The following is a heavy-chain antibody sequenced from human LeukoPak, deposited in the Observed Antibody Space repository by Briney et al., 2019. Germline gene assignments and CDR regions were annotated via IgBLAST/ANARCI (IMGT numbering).Heavy chain of an antibody. D-gene: IGHD5-18*01. CDR1: GFLFSTYE. V-gene: IGHV3-48*03. J-gene: IGHJ3*02. CDR2: ISSNSATM. Sequence: GGSLRLSCAASGFLFSTYEMHWVRQAPGKGLDWVACISSNSATMWYADSVKGRFTISRDDAKDSLFLQMDSLRAEDSAVYYCARKRGYSDAIDIWGQGTMVTVSS. CDR3: ARKRGYSDAIDI.